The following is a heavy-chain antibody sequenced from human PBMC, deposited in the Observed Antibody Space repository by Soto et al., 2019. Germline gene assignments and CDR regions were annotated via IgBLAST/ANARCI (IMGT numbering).Heavy chain of an antibody. D-gene: IGHD5-18*01. J-gene: IGHJ4*02. CDR3: ARGGVRGYSYGYYFDY. CDR1: GFTFSSYG. V-gene: IGHV3-33*01. Sequence: GGSLRLSCAASGFTFSSYGMHWVRQAPGKGLEWVAVIWYDGSNKYYADSVKGRFTISRDNSKNTLYLQMNSLRAEDTAVYYCARGGVRGYSYGYYFDYWGQGTLVTVSS. CDR2: IWYDGSNK.